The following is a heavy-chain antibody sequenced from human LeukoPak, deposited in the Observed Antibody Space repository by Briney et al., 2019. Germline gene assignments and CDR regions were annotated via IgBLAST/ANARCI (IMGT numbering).Heavy chain of an antibody. CDR1: GFTFSSYA. CDR3: AKKRSGEVATIYYFDY. V-gene: IGHV3-23*01. D-gene: IGHD5-24*01. CDR2: ISGSGGST. J-gene: IGHJ4*02. Sequence: PGGSLRLSCAASGFTFSSYAMSWVRQAPGKGLEWVSAISGSGGSTYYADSVKGRFTISRDNSKNTLYLQMNSLRAEDTAVYYCAKKRSGEVATIYYFDYWGQGTLVTVSS.